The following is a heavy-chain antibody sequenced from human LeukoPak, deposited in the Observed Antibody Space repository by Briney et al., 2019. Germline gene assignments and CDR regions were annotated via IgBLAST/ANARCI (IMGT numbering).Heavy chain of an antibody. D-gene: IGHD3-22*01. CDR2: IIPIFGTA. CDR3: ARGGSYYDSSGLYYFDY. V-gene: IGHV1-69*13. J-gene: IGHJ4*02. Sequence: SVKVSCKPSEGTFSSYAISWVRQAPGQGLGWMGGIIPIFGTANYAQKFQGRVTITADESTSTAYMELSSLRSEDTAVYYCARGGSYYDSSGLYYFDYWGQGTLVTVSS. CDR1: EGTFSSYA.